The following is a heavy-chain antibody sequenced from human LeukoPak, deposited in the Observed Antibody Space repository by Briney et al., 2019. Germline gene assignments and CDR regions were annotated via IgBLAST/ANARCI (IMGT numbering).Heavy chain of an antibody. J-gene: IGHJ4*02. CDR1: GFTFSKYG. CDR2: IRYDGSTE. V-gene: IGHV3-30*02. CDR3: VRDTITYDIFTGSPDY. Sequence: GGSLRLSCEVSGFTFSKYGMHWVRQAPGKGLEWVSTIRYDGSTEYYADSVRGRFTISRDNSGNTLFLQMNSLGAEDTAVYYCVRDTITYDIFTGSPDYWGQGTLVIVSS. D-gene: IGHD3-9*01.